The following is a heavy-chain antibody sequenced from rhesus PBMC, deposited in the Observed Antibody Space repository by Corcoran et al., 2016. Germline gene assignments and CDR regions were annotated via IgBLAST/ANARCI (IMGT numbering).Heavy chain of an antibody. Sequence: QVQLQESGPGLVKPSETLALTCAVSGVSLYGNYWTWIRQSPGKGLEWIGYVSGNSDSTTYNPSLRGRITISKDTSQNQFSLMLTSVTAADTAIDYCARDAISLDVWGRGVLVTVSS. V-gene: IGHV4-147*01. CDR1: GVSLYGNY. CDR2: VSGNSDST. J-gene: IGHJ5-2*02. CDR3: ARDAISLDV.